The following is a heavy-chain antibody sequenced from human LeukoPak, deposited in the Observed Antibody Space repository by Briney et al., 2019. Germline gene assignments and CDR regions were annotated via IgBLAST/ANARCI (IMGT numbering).Heavy chain of an antibody. CDR2: ISDNGGST. J-gene: IGHJ6*03. CDR1: GFSFRKYA. CDR3: AKRVVPADDNYFFYYYMDV. V-gene: IGHV3-23*01. Sequence: GGPLRLSCAASGFSFRKYAMSWVRLAPGMGLEWVSGISDNGGSTYYADSVKGRFTISRDNSNNTLYLQMNSLGAEDTAIYYCAKRVVPADDNYFFYYYMDVWGKGTAVTVSS. D-gene: IGHD2-2*01.